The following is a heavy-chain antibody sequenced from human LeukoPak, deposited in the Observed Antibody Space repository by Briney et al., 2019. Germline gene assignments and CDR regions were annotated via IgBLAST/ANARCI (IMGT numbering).Heavy chain of an antibody. CDR2: IYYSGST. CDR3: ARCGDIVLMVYAYFDN. V-gene: IGHV4-39*01. D-gene: IGHD2-8*01. Sequence: SETLSLTCTVSGGSISSSSYYWGWIRQPPGKGLEWIGSIYYSGSTYYNPSLKSRVTISVDTSKNQFSLKLSSVTAADTAVYYCARCGDIVLMVYAYFDNWGQGTLFTVSS. J-gene: IGHJ4*02. CDR1: GGSISSSSYY.